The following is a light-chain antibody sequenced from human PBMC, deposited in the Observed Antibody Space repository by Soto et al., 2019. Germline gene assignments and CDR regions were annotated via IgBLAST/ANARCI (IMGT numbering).Light chain of an antibody. CDR3: QQYNVYSRA. V-gene: IGKV1-5*01. CDR1: QSISSY. Sequence: DIQMTQSPSSLSASVGDRVTITCRASQSISSYLNWYQQKPGKAPKLMIFDASSLESGVPSRFSGSGSGTEFTLTISSLQPDDFATYYCQQYNVYSRAFGQGTMVDTK. J-gene: IGKJ1*01. CDR2: DAS.